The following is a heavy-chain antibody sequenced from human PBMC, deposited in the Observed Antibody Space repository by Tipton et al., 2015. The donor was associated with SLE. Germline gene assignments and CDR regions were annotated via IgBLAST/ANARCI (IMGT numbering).Heavy chain of an antibody. J-gene: IGHJ4*02. V-gene: IGHV4-4*02. Sequence: GSLRLSCAVSGGSISSNNWWSWVHQTPEKGLEWIGEIYQSGKTNYNPSLKSRVTISLDKSKNQFSLKVTSVTAADTAVYYCSRAGRVYYGSGSPYYFDYWGQGILVTVSS. CDR2: IYQSGKT. CDR3: SRAGRVYYGSGSPYYFDY. CDR1: GGSISSNNW. D-gene: IGHD3-10*01.